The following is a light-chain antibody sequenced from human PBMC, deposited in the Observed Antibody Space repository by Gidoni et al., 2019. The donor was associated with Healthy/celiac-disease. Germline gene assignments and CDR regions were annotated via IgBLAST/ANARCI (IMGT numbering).Light chain of an antibody. CDR2: GNS. CDR1: SSNIGAGYD. Sequence: QSVLTPPPSVSGAPGQRVPISCTGSSSNIGAGYDVHWYQQLPGTAHKLLIYGNSNRPSGVPDRFSGSKSGTSASLAITGLQAEDEADYYCQSYDSSLSGFWVFGGGTKLTVL. J-gene: IGLJ3*02. V-gene: IGLV1-40*01. CDR3: QSYDSSLSGFWV.